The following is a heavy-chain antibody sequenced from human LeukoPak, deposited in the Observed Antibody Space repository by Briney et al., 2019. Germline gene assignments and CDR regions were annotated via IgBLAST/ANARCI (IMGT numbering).Heavy chain of an antibody. CDR3: ARDYNYFDY. D-gene: IGHD4-11*01. CDR1: GFTFSSYT. Sequence: QAGGSLRLSCAASGFTFSSYTMSWVRQAPGKGLEWVSSITSSRSTIYYADSVKGRLTISRDNAKNSLYLQMNSLRAEDTAVYYCARDYNYFDYWGQGTLVTVSS. J-gene: IGHJ4*02. CDR2: ITSSRSTI. V-gene: IGHV3-48*01.